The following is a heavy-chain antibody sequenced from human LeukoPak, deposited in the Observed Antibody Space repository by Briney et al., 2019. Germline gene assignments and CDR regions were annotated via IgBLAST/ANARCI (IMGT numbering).Heavy chain of an antibody. Sequence: VKVSCKASGGTFSSYAISWVRQPPGQGLEWMGRIIPIFGTANYAQKFQGRVTITTDESTSTAYMELSSLRSEDTAVYYCARDPSWYFDYWGQGTLVTVSS. J-gene: IGHJ4*02. CDR2: IIPIFGTA. CDR1: GGTFSSYA. CDR3: ARDPSWYFDY. V-gene: IGHV1-69*13.